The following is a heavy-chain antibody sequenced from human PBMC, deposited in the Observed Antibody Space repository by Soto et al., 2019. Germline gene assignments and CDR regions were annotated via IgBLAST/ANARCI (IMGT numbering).Heavy chain of an antibody. CDR2: ISGSGSST. J-gene: IGHJ4*02. CDR1: GFTFSNYA. D-gene: IGHD3-9*01. CDR3: ARGFATTGYLVDY. Sequence: EVQLLESGGGLVQPGGSQRLSCAASGFTFSNYAMTWVRQAPGKGLQWVSAISGSGSSTKYADSVKGRFTISRDNSKSTLSLQMNSLRGEDTAVYFCARGFATTGYLVDYWGQGTLVTVSS. V-gene: IGHV3-23*01.